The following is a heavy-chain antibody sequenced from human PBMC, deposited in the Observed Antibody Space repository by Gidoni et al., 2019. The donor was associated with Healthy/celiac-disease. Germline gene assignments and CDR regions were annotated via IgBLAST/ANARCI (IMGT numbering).Heavy chain of an antibody. D-gene: IGHD5-12*01. V-gene: IGHV1-24*01. J-gene: IGHJ4*02. Sequence: QVQLVQSGAEVTKPGASVTVSCKVSGSTLPELSMHWVRQAPGKGLEWMGGFDPEDGETICAQKFQGRVTMTEDTSTDTAYMELSSLRSEDTAVYYCATEMATIGANPKFDYWGQGTLVTVSS. CDR2: FDPEDGET. CDR3: ATEMATIGANPKFDY. CDR1: GSTLPELS.